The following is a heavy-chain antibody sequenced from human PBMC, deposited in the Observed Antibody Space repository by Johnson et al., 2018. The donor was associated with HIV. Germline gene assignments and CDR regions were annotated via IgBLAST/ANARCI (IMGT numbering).Heavy chain of an antibody. CDR1: GFNFDDYG. Sequence: QVQLVESGGGVVRPGGSLRLSCAASGFNFDDYGMSWDRQAPGKGLEWVVVISYDGSKKYYADSVKGRFTISRDNSKNTLYLQMNRLRAEDTAVYYCARIRVAIVTEVGAFDIWGQGTMVTVSS. D-gene: IGHD2-21*01. V-gene: IGHV3-30*03. CDR2: ISYDGSKK. J-gene: IGHJ3*02. CDR3: ARIRVAIVTEVGAFDI.